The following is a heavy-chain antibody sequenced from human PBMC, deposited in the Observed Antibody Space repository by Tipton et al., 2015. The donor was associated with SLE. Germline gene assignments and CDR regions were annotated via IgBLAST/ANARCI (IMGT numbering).Heavy chain of an antibody. J-gene: IGHJ4*02. CDR2: INHSGST. CDR3: ARSVVVITPFDY. Sequence: TLSLTCAVYGGSFSRYHLSLIRQPPGKGLEWIGEINHSGSTNYNPSLKSRVTISVDTSKNQFSLKLSSVTAADTAVYYCARSVVVITPFDYWGQGTLVTVFS. D-gene: IGHD3-22*01. CDR1: GGSFSRYH. V-gene: IGHV4-34*01.